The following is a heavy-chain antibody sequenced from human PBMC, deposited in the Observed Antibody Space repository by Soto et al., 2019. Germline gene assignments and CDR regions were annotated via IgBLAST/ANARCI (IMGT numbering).Heavy chain of an antibody. V-gene: IGHV3-30*18. D-gene: IGHD1-26*01. CDR3: AKDGSHNFDY. CDR1: GFTFSHYA. Sequence: QVHLVESGGGVVQPGRSLRLSCAASGFTFSHYAMHWVRQAPGKGLEWVALMSYDGSNEYYADSVKVRFTISRDNSKNTLYLQMNSLRAEDTAVYYCAKDGSHNFDYWGQGTLVTVSS. CDR2: MSYDGSNE. J-gene: IGHJ4*02.